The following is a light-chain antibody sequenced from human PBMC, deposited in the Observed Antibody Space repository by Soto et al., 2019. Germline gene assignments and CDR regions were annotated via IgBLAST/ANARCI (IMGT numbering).Light chain of an antibody. J-gene: IGLJ1*01. CDR3: SSFTSSNTLV. Sequence: QSALTQPASVSGSPGQSITISCTGTRSDVGGYNYVSWYQQYPGKAPKLMIFDVNNRPSGVSNRFSGSKSGNTASLTISGLQAEDEADYYCSSFTSSNTLVFGTGTKLTVL. CDR2: DVN. CDR1: RSDVGGYNY. V-gene: IGLV2-14*01.